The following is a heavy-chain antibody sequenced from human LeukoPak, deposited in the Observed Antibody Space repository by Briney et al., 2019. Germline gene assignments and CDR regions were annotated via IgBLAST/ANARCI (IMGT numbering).Heavy chain of an antibody. CDR2: ISTYNDNT. Sequence: ASVKVSRKASGYTFTSYGITWVRQAPGQGLEWMGWISTYNDNTNYAQKLQGRVTMTTDTSTSTAYMELRSLRSDDTAVYYCARASVSNYYYYYGMDVWGQGTTVTVSS. CDR1: GYTFTSYG. J-gene: IGHJ6*02. CDR3: ARASVSNYYYYYGMDV. D-gene: IGHD2-8*01. V-gene: IGHV1-18*01.